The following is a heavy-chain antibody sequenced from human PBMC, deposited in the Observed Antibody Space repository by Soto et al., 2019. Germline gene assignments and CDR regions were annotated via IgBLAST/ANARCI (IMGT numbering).Heavy chain of an antibody. V-gene: IGHV1-8*01. J-gene: IGHJ3*02. Sequence: QVQLVQSGAEVKKPGASVNVSCKASGYTFTSYDINWVRQATGQGLEWMGWMNPNSGNTGYAQKFQGRVTMTRNTSIRTAYMELSSLRSEDTAVYYCARDVGTDFRSYEAFDIWGQGTMVTVSS. D-gene: IGHD5-12*01. CDR3: ARDVGTDFRSYEAFDI. CDR2: MNPNSGNT. CDR1: GYTFTSYD.